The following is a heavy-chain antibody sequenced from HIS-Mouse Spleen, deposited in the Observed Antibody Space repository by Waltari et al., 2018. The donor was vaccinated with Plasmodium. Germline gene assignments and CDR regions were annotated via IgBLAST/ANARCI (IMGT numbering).Heavy chain of an antibody. D-gene: IGHD1-26*01. CDR1: GGSTSSSRYH. Sequence: QLQLQESGPGLVKPSETLSLTCTVSGGSTSSSRYHWGWIRQPPGEGLEWIGSIYYSGSTYYNPSLKSRVTISVDTSKNQFSLKLSSVTAADTAVYYCARRGGSYYYFDYWGQGTLVTVSS. J-gene: IGHJ4*02. V-gene: IGHV4-39*01. CDR3: ARRGGSYYYFDY. CDR2: IYYSGST.